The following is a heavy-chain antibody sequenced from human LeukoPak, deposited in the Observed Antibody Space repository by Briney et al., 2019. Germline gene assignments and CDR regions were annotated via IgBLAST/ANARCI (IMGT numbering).Heavy chain of an antibody. CDR3: AREMSIASDY. V-gene: IGHV3-66*02. Sequence: GGSLRLSCAASGFTVSNNYMSWVRQAPGKGLEWVSVIYSGGSTYYADSVKGRFTISRDNSKNALYLQMNSLRPEHTAVYYCAREMSIASDYWGQGTLVTVSS. CDR1: GFTVSNNY. D-gene: IGHD6-6*01. CDR2: IYSGGST. J-gene: IGHJ4*02.